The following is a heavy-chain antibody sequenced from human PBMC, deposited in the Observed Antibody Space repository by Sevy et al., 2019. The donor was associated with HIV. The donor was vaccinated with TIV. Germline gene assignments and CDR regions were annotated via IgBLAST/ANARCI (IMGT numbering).Heavy chain of an antibody. CDR1: GFTFSTYN. CDR2: ITDSSNYI. Sequence: GESLKISCAASGFTFSTYNMNWVRQAPGKGLEWVSSITDSSNYIYHAASVKGRFTISRDNAKNSLYLQMNSLRAEDTAMYFCARDRRTLNYYGSSGYNYYFDYWGQGTLVTVSS. V-gene: IGHV3-21*01. J-gene: IGHJ4*02. CDR3: ARDRRTLNYYGSSGYNYYFDY. D-gene: IGHD3-22*01.